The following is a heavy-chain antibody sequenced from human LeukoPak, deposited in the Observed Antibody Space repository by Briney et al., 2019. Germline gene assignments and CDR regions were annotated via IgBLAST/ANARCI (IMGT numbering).Heavy chain of an antibody. CDR2: ISSSSSYI. Sequence: GGSLRLSCAASGFTFSSYGMTWVRQAPGKGLEWVASISSSSSYIYYADSVKGRFTISRDNAKNSLYLQMNSLRAEDTAVYYCARDQRGLRFLEWLSDYYYYYYMDVWGKGTTVTVSS. V-gene: IGHV3-21*01. CDR1: GFTFSSYG. J-gene: IGHJ6*03. CDR3: ARDQRGLRFLEWLSDYYYYYYMDV. D-gene: IGHD3-3*01.